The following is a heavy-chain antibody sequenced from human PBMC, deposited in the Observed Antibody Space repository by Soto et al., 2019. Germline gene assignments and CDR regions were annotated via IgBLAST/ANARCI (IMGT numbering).Heavy chain of an antibody. J-gene: IGHJ3*02. CDR1: GFTFSSYS. D-gene: IGHD6-19*01. CDR3: ARWDSSGWAFDI. CDR2: ISSSSSYI. V-gene: IGHV3-21*01. Sequence: EVQLVESGGGLVKPGGSLRLSCAASGFTFSSYSMNWVRQAPGKGLEWVSSISSSSSYIYYADSVKGRFTISRDNAKNSLYLQMNSLRAADTAVYYCARWDSSGWAFDIWGQGTMVTVSS.